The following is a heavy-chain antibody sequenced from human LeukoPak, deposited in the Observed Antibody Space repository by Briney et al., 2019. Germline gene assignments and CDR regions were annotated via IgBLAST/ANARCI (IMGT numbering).Heavy chain of an antibody. J-gene: IGHJ5*02. CDR1: GYTFTDYY. D-gene: IGHD1-26*01. V-gene: IGHV1-2*02. Sequence: ASVKVSCKASGYTFTDYYMHWVRQAPRQGLGWMGWINPNSGGTNYAQKFQGRVTMTRDTSISTAYMELSRLRSDDTAVYYCARDWAWVGAPHQFDPWGQGTLVTVSS. CDR3: ARDWAWVGAPHQFDP. CDR2: INPNSGGT.